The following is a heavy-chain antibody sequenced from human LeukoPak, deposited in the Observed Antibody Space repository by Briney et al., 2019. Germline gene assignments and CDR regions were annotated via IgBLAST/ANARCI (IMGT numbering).Heavy chain of an antibody. D-gene: IGHD3-22*01. J-gene: IGHJ4*02. V-gene: IGHV3-23*01. CDR1: GFTFSSYA. CDR3: VKDLARYYDTSGYEYFDY. Sequence: GGSLRLSCVASGFTFSSYAMSWVRQAPGKGLEWVSIIGTNVGRTFYADFVKGRFTISRDNSKNTLYLHMNSLRVEDTAVYYCVKDLARYYDTSGYEYFDYWGQGTLVSVSS. CDR2: IGTNVGRT.